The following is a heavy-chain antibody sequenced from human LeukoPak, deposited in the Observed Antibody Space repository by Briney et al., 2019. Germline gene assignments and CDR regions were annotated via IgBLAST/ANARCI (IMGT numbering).Heavy chain of an antibody. CDR3: AGGDYPHAFDI. V-gene: IGHV4-61*02. Sequence: SQTLSLTCTVSGGSISSGSYYWSWIRQPAGKGLEWIGRIYTSGSTNYNPSLKSRVTMSVDTSKNQFSLKLSSVTAADTAVYYCAGGDYPHAFDIWGQGTMVTVSS. D-gene: IGHD4-17*01. CDR1: GGSISSGSYY. J-gene: IGHJ3*02. CDR2: IYTSGST.